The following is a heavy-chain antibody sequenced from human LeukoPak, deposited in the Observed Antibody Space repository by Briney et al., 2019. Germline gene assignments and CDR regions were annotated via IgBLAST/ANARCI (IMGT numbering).Heavy chain of an antibody. CDR2: IIPIFGTA. CDR3: ARVGADFDFWSGYYKRGRWFDP. V-gene: IGHV1-69*13. J-gene: IGHJ5*02. D-gene: IGHD3-3*01. CDR1: GGTFSSYA. Sequence: GASVKVSRKASGGTFSSYAISWVRQAPGQGLEWMGGIIPIFGTANYAQKFQGRVTITADESTSTAYMELSSLRSEDTAVYYCARVGADFDFWSGYYKRGRWFDPWGQGTLVTVSS.